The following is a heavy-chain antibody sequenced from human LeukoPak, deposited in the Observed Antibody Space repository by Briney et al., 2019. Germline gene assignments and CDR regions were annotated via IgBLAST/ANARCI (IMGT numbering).Heavy chain of an antibody. Sequence: GGSLGLSCAASGFTFSSYWMNWARQAPGKGLEWVASINHNGNVNYYVDSVKGRFTISRDNAKNSLYLQMSNLRAEDTAVYFCARGGGLDVWGQGTTVTVSS. CDR3: ARGGGLDV. V-gene: IGHV3-7*03. CDR2: INHNGNVN. CDR1: GFTFSSYW. J-gene: IGHJ6*02. D-gene: IGHD3-16*01.